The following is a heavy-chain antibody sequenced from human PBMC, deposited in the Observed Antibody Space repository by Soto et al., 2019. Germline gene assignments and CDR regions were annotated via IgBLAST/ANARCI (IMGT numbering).Heavy chain of an antibody. D-gene: IGHD3-16*01. J-gene: IGHJ4*02. CDR3: ARDRGYVWGSSPHISDY. Sequence: ASVKVSCKASGYSFTSYGISWVRQAPGQGLEWMGWISAYNAQTNYAQKFQGRVTMTTDTSKSTAYMELRSLRSDDTAVYYCARDRGYVWGSSPHISDYWGQGTQVTVSS. V-gene: IGHV1-18*01. CDR1: GYSFTSYG. CDR2: ISAYNAQT.